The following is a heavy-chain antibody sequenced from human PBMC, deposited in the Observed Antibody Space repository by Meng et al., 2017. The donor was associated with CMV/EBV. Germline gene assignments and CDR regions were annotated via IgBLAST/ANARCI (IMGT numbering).Heavy chain of an antibody. CDR1: GFTFSSYA. Sequence: GESLKISCAASGFTFSSYAMSWVRQAPGKGLEWVSAISGSGGSTYYADSVKGRFTISRDNSKNTLYLQMNSLRAEDTAVYYCAKVGERHGYSGFHDYWGQGTLVTVSS. CDR3: AKVGERHGYSGFHDY. CDR2: ISGSGGST. V-gene: IGHV3-23*01. D-gene: IGHD5-12*01. J-gene: IGHJ4*02.